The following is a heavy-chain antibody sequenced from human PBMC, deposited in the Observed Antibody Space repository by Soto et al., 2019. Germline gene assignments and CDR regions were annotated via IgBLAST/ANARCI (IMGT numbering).Heavy chain of an antibody. CDR1: GGSVSSDYW. J-gene: IGHJ4*02. Sequence: QVQLQESGPGVVKPSGTLSLTCAVSGGSVSSDYWWSWVRLPPGKGLEWIGEIYHSGRTNYNPSLKSRVTTSLDKSKTQLSLILNSVTAADTAVYYCARDSPYYGRNFDYWGQGTLVTVSS. D-gene: IGHD3-16*01. CDR3: ARDSPYYGRNFDY. CDR2: IYHSGRT. V-gene: IGHV4-4*02.